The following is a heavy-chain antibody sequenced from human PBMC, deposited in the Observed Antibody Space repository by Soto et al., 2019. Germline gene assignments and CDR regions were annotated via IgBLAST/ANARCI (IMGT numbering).Heavy chain of an antibody. CDR3: ARDRYCSSTSCYRVHYYYGMDV. CDR2: IIPIFGTA. Sequence: GASVKASCKASGGTFSSYAISWVRQAPGQGLEWMGGIIPIFGTANYAQKFQGRVTITADESTSTAYMELSSLRSEDTAVYYCARDRYCSSTSCYRVHYYYGMDVWGQRTTVTVSS. D-gene: IGHD2-2*01. V-gene: IGHV1-69*13. CDR1: GGTFSSYA. J-gene: IGHJ6*02.